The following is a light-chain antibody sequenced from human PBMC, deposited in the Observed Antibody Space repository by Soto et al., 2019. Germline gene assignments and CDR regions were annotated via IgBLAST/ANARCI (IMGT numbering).Light chain of an antibody. CDR1: SSDVGGYNY. Sequence: QSALTQPPSASGSPGQSVTISCTGTSSDVGGYNYVSWYQQHPGKAPKLMIYDVSKRPSGVPDRVSGSKSGNTASLTVSGLQAEDEADYYCSSYAGSNNGVFGGGTKLTVL. J-gene: IGLJ3*02. CDR3: SSYAGSNNGV. V-gene: IGLV2-8*01. CDR2: DVS.